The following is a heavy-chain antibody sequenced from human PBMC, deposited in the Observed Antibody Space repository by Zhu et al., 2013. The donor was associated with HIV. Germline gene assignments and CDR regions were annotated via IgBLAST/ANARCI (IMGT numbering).Heavy chain of an antibody. J-gene: IGHJ6*02. CDR1: GYSFTGYY. CDR2: INPNNGAT. V-gene: IGHV1-2*02. D-gene: IGHD2-21*01. Sequence: QVNLVQSGAEVKDPGASVRVSCRASGYSFTGYYMHWVRQAPGQGLEWMGWINPNNGATHYAQRFQARVTMTRDTSITTIYMELTGLRSDDTAVYYCARDWVNYAMDVWDQGP. CDR3: ARDWVNYAMDV.